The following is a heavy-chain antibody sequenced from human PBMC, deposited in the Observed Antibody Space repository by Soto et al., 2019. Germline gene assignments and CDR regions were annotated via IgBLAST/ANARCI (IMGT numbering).Heavy chain of an antibody. D-gene: IGHD2-21*02. V-gene: IGHV1-46*03. CDR2: INPRVDRS. CDR1: GYTFTSND. J-gene: IGHJ4*02. Sequence: SVKVTCKASGYTFTSNDSKWVRQAPGQGLEWMGVINPRVDRSTYAQKFQDRVTMTTDTSTSTVFMELSSLRSADTAVYYCARGGHIAVVTASFDYWGQGTLVTVSS. CDR3: ARGGHIAVVTASFDY.